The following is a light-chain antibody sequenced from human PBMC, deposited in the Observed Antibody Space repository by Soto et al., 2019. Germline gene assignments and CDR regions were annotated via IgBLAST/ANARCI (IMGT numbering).Light chain of an antibody. CDR1: SSDIGAYNS. J-gene: IGLJ1*01. CDR2: QVS. CDR3: LSYTASSTFV. V-gene: IGLV2-14*01. Sequence: QSVLTQPASVSGSPGQSITISCNGTSSDIGAYNSVSWYQQHPGKAPKLIVFQVSFRPSAVSDRFSGSKSDNTASLTISGLQTEDEADYHCLSYTASSTFVLGTGTKLTVL.